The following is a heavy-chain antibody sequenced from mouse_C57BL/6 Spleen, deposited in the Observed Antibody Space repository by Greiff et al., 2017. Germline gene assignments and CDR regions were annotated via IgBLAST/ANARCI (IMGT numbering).Heavy chain of an antibody. V-gene: IGHV1-66*01. CDR1: GYSFTSYY. D-gene: IGHD4-1*01. J-gene: IGHJ3*01. CDR2: IYPGSGNT. CDR3: ARPGWDETWFAY. Sequence: VKLQESGPELVKPGASVKISCKASGYSFTSYYIHWVKQRPGQGLEWIGWIYPGSGNTKYNEKFKGKDTLTADTSSSTAYMQLSSLTSEDSAVYYCARPGWDETWFAYWGQGTLVTVSA.